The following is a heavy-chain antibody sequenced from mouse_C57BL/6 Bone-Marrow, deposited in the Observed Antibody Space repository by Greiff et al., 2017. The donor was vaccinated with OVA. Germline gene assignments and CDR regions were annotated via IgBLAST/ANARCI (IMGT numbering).Heavy chain of an antibody. Sequence: QVQLQQPGAELVRPGTSVKLSCKASGYTFTSYWMHWVKRRPGQGLEWIGVIDPSDSYTNYNQKFKGKATLTVDTSSSTAYMQLSSLTSEDSAVYYCARLLWYQYYYAMDYWGQGTSVTVSS. CDR2: IDPSDSYT. CDR1: GYTFTSYW. J-gene: IGHJ4*01. V-gene: IGHV1-59*01. D-gene: IGHD2-1*01. CDR3: ARLLWYQYYYAMDY.